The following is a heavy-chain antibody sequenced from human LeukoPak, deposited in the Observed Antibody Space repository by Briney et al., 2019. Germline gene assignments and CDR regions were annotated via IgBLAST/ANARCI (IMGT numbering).Heavy chain of an antibody. CDR3: ARGRLGGSGSYYHNWFDP. V-gene: IGHV4-34*01. CDR2: INHRGTT. D-gene: IGHD3-10*01. J-gene: IGHJ5*02. CDR1: GGFFSGYY. Sequence: PSETLSLTCAVYGGFFSGYYWSWIRQPPGKGLEWIGEINHRGTTNYNPSLKSRITISLDTSKNHFSLRLSSVTAADTAVYYCARGRLGGSGSYYHNWFDPWGQGTLVTVSS.